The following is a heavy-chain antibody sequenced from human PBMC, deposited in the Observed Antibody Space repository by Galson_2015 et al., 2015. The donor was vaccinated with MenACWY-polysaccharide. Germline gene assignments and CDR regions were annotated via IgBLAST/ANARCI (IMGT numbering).Heavy chain of an antibody. J-gene: IGHJ4*02. Sequence: SLRLSCAASGFTFRNFGMHWVRQAPGKGLEWVAVLRNDGRSKDHADSVKGRFTISRDNSKNMLYLEMNSLRAEDTAVYYCARDITAYHYFDFWGQRTLLTVSS. D-gene: IGHD1-20*01. CDR1: GFTFRNFG. V-gene: IGHV3-33*01. CDR2: LRNDGRSK. CDR3: ARDITAYHYFDF.